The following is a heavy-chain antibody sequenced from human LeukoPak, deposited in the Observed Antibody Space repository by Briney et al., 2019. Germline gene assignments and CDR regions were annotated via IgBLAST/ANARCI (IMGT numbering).Heavy chain of an antibody. Sequence: GGSLRLSCTVSGFTVSINSMSWVRQAPGKGLEWVSFIYSGGNTHYSDSVKGRFTISRDNSKNTLYLQMNSLRAEDTAVYYCAKDGIFFHYYDSSGYSHLDSWGQGTLVTVSS. CDR1: GFTVSINS. CDR2: IYSGGNT. V-gene: IGHV3-66*02. J-gene: IGHJ4*02. D-gene: IGHD3-22*01. CDR3: AKDGIFFHYYDSSGYSHLDS.